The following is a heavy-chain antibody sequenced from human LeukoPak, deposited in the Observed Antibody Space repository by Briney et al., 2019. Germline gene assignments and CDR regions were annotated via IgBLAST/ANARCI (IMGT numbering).Heavy chain of an antibody. CDR1: GGSISSSSYY. Sequence: SETLSLTCTVSGGSISSSSYYWGWVRQPPGKGLEWIGSIYYSGSTYYNPSLKSRVTISVDTSKKQFSLKLSSVTAADTAVYYCARRYDFWSGYPPPLDYWGQGTLVTVSS. CDR3: ARRYDFWSGYPPPLDY. CDR2: IYYSGST. D-gene: IGHD3-3*01. V-gene: IGHV4-39*07. J-gene: IGHJ4*02.